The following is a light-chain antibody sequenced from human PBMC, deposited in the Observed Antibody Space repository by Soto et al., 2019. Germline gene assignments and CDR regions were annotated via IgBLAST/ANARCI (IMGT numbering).Light chain of an antibody. CDR3: AVWDDSLNGVA. V-gene: IGLV1-44*01. Sequence: QSVLTQPPSASGTPGQRVTISCSGSSSNIGSNSVNWYQQLPGTAPKLLIYNNNQRPSGVPDRFSGSKSGASASLAISGLQSEDEADYYCAVWDDSLNGVAFGGGTQLTVL. CDR1: SSNIGSNS. CDR2: NNN. J-gene: IGLJ7*01.